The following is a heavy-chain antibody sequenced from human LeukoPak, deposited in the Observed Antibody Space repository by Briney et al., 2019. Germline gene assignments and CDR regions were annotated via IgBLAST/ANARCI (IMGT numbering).Heavy chain of an antibody. V-gene: IGHV4-39*01. CDR1: GGSISSISYY. CDR3: ARHFRSHYYYMDV. CDR2: IYYSGGT. Sequence: SETLSLTCTVSGGSISSISYYWGWIRQPPGKGLEWIGSIYYSGGTYSNPSLKSRVTISVDTSKNQFSLGLSSVTAADTAVYYCARHFRSHYYYMDVWGKGTTVTVSS. J-gene: IGHJ6*03.